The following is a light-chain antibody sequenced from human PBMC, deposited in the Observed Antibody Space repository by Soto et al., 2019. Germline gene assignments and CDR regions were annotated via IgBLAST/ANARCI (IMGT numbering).Light chain of an antibody. Sequence: QSALTQPPSASGSPGQSGTISCTGTSSDVGDNYVSWYQQHLGKAPKLIIYEVSQRPSGATDPSSGYNYGNTDSLTLSELQTEDEHDDYCSAYKDRSNYVFGTSTKATVL. V-gene: IGLV2-8*01. J-gene: IGLJ1*01. CDR3: SAYKDRSNYV. CDR1: SSDVGDNY. CDR2: EVS.